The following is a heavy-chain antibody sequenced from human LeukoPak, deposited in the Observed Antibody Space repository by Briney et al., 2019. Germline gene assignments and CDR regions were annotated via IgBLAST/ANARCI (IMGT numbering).Heavy chain of an antibody. V-gene: IGHV4-31*03. CDR2: IYYSGST. CDR3: ARGGLYVLRYFDWLSRGYYFDY. Sequence: PSETLSLTCTVSGGSISSGGYYWSWIRQHPGKGLEWIGYIYYSGSTYYNPSLKSRVTISVDTSKNQFSLKLSSVTAADTAVYYCARGGLYVLRYFDWLSRGYYFDYWGQGTLVTVSS. J-gene: IGHJ4*02. CDR1: GGSISSGGYY. D-gene: IGHD3-9*01.